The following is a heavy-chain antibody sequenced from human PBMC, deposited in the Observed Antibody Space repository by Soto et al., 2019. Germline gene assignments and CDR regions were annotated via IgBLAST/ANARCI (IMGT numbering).Heavy chain of an antibody. CDR2: INWNGGST. V-gene: IGHV3-20*04. J-gene: IGHJ6*02. Sequence: EVQLVESGGGVVRPGGSLRLSCAASGFTFDDYGMSWVRQSPGKGLEWVSGINWNGGSTGYADSVKGRFTISRDNAKNALYLQMNSMRAEDTALYYCARGYGDYDSYGMDVWGQGTTVTVSS. CDR3: ARGYGDYDSYGMDV. D-gene: IGHD4-17*01. CDR1: GFTFDDYG.